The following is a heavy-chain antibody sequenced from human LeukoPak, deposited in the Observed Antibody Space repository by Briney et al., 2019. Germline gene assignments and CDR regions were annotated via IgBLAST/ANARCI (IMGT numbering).Heavy chain of an antibody. CDR1: GGSINNYY. J-gene: IGHJ4*02. CDR2: IYSSGST. Sequence: PSETLSLTCTVSGGSINNYYWSWIRQSPGKGLEWIAYIYSSGSTNYNPSLKGRVTISVDTSKNQFSLKMSSLTAADTTAEYCVRHPSRGNPGFAFDYWGQGTLVTVSS. V-gene: IGHV4-59*08. CDR3: VRHPSRGNPGFAFDY. D-gene: IGHD3-10*01.